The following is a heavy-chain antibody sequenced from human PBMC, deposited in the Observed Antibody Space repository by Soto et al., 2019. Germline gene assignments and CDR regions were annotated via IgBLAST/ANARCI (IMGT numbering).Heavy chain of an antibody. Sequence: PGGSLRLSCAASGFTFSSYAVSWVRQAPGKGLEWVSAISGSGVSTYYADSVKGRFTISRDNSKNTLYLQMNSLRAEDTAVYYCAKSPGMYYYDSSGYYHYDYWGQGTQVTSPQ. CDR2: ISGSGVST. CDR3: AKSPGMYYYDSSGYYHYDY. CDR1: GFTFSSYA. J-gene: IGHJ4*02. D-gene: IGHD3-22*01. V-gene: IGHV3-23*01.